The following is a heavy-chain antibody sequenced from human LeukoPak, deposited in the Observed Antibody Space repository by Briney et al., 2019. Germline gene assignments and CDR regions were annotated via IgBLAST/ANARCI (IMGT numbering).Heavy chain of an antibody. CDR3: ARDRSPGWFDP. CDR2: ISGSGGST. J-gene: IGHJ5*02. V-gene: IGHV3-23*01. CDR1: GFTFSSYG. Sequence: GGSLRLSCAASGFTFSSYGMSWVRQAPGKGLEWVSAISGSGGSTYYADSVKGRFTISKDNAKNTLYLQMNSLRAEDTAVYYCARDRSPGWFDPWGQGTLVIVSS.